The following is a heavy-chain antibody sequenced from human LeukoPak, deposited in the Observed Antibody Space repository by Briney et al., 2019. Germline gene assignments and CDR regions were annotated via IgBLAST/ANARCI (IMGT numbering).Heavy chain of an antibody. J-gene: IGHJ4*02. CDR1: GGSFRGYY. CDR2: INHSGST. CDR3: ANTERCSTTCPLDY. D-gene: IGHD2-2*01. V-gene: IGHV4-34*01. Sequence: AETLSLTCAVYGGSFRGYYWSWIRQPPGKGLEWIGGINHSGSTNYNPSLKSRVTISLDKPMKKFSLKLNSVTDADTAVYYCANTERCSTTCPLDYWGQGTLVTVSS.